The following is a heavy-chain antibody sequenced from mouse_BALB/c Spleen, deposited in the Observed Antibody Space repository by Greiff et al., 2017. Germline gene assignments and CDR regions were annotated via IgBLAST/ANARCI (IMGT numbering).Heavy chain of an antibody. J-gene: IGHJ3*01. V-gene: IGHV1S81*02. CDR1: GYTFPSYY. CDR2: INPSNGGT. Sequence: VQLVESGAELVKPGASVKLSCKASGYTFPSYYMYWVKQRPGQGLEWIGEINPSNGGTNFNEKFKSKATLTVDKSSSTAYMQLSSLTSEDSAVYYCTREGTWFAYWGQGTLVTVSA. CDR3: TREGTWFAY.